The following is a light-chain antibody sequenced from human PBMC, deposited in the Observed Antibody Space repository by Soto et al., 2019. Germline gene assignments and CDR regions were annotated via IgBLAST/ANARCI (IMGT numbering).Light chain of an antibody. CDR1: NPTIGRYS. V-gene: IGLV1-44*01. Sequence: QSVLTQPPSLSGTPGQGAPIFCPGSNPTIGRYSVNWYQHFPGTAPKILIYSDDERPSGVPDRFSGSKSGTSASLAISGLQSEDEAEYYCAAWDDNLNGPLFGGGTKLTVL. J-gene: IGLJ3*02. CDR2: SDD. CDR3: AAWDDNLNGPL.